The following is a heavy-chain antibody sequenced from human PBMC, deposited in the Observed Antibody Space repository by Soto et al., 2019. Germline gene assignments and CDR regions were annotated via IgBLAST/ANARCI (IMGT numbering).Heavy chain of an antibody. CDR3: AGASVGQWLAFDY. CDR2: ISGSSSTI. Sequence: EVQLVESGGGLVQPGGSLRLACAASGFTFSSYSVNWVRQAPGKGLEWVSYISGSSSTIYYADSVKGRFTIPRDNAKNSLYLQMNRLREEDTAVYYCAGASVGQWLAFDYWGQGTLVTVSS. J-gene: IGHJ4*02. CDR1: GFTFSSYS. D-gene: IGHD6-19*01. V-gene: IGHV3-48*02.